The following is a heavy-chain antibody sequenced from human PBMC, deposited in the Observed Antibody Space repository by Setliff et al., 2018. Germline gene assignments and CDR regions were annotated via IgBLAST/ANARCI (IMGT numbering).Heavy chain of an antibody. D-gene: IGHD6-19*01. CDR2: INRRGST. CDR3: ARATSGWYSAYYYYMDV. V-gene: IGHV4-4*07. J-gene: IGHJ6*03. Sequence: NPSETLSLTCTVSGGSISSYYWNWLRQPAGKGLEWIGHINRRGSTNSTPSLKSRVTISLDTSKNQFSLNLTSVTAADTAVYYCARATSGWYSAYYYYMDVWGKGTTVTVSS. CDR1: GGSISSYY.